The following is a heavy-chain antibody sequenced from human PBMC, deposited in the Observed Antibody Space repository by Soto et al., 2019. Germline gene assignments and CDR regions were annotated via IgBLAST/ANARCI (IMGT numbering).Heavy chain of an antibody. CDR1: GFTFTRYS. CDR3: ARESEDLTSNFDY. J-gene: IGHJ4*02. V-gene: IGHV3-21*06. CDR2: ISSTTNYI. Sequence: GGSLRLSCAASGFTFTRYSMNWVRQAPGKGLEWVSSISSTTNYIYYGDSMKGRFTISRDNAKSSLYLEMNSLRAEDTAVYYCARESEDLTSNFDYWGQGTLVTVSS.